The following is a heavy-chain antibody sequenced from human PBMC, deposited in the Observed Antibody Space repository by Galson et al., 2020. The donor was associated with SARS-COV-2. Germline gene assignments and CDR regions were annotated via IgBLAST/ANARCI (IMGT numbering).Heavy chain of an antibody. V-gene: IGHV3-23*01. CDR2: TGCSGGGT. D-gene: IGHD3-22*01. Sequence: TGGSLRLSCTASGFIFSNYAMSWVRQAPGRGLEWVSATGCSGGGTYYADSVKGRFTISSDNSKNTVFLQMNSLRPEDTAVYYCVKATFKASDGSGFNGLFDSWGQGTLVTVSS. J-gene: IGHJ4*02. CDR1: GFIFSNYA. CDR3: VKATFKASDGSGFNGLFDS.